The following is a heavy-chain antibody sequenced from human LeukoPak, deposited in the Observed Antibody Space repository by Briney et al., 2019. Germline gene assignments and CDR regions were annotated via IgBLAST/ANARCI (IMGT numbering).Heavy chain of an antibody. CDR2: IYHSGST. CDR3: ARGLGYCSGGSCTYYYYYMDV. CDR1: GGSISSSSYY. V-gene: IGHV4-39*07. Sequence: PSETLSLTCTVSGGSISSSSYYWGWIRQPPGKGLEWIGSIYHSGSTYYNPSLKSRVTISVDTSKNQFSLKLNSVTAADTAVYYCARGLGYCSGGSCTYYYYYMDVWGKGTTVTVSS. J-gene: IGHJ6*03. D-gene: IGHD2-15*01.